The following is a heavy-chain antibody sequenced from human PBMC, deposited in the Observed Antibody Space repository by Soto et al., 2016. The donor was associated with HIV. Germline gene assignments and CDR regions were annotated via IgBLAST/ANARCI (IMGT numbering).Heavy chain of an antibody. CDR2: VDHTGKT. D-gene: IGHD1-26*01. CDR1: GVIQWLL. Sequence: QVQLEQWGHRTVEAFGDPVPHMRCLRGVIQWLLLDVDPPAPQGRGWSGLGEVDHTGKTNYNASFGSRITMSVDTSKNQFSLRVTSVTAADTAIYYCARPLSGAGIALRDFQSWGQGTLVIVSS. CDR3: ARPLSGAGIALRDFQS. J-gene: IGHJ1*01. V-gene: IGHV4-34*02.